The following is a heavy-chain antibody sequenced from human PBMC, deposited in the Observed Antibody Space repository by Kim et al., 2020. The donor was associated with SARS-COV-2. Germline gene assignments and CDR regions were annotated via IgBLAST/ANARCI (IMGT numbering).Heavy chain of an antibody. CDR2: IKQDGSEK. D-gene: IGHD3-22*01. Sequence: GGSLRLSCAASGFTFSSYWMSWVRQAPGKGLEWVANIKQDGSEKYYVDSVKGRFTISRDNAKNSLYLQMNSLRAEDTAVYYCARDRIVVVKGGYYYYGMDVWGQGTTVTVSS. CDR1: GFTFSSYW. CDR3: ARDRIVVVKGGYYYYGMDV. J-gene: IGHJ6*02. V-gene: IGHV3-7*01.